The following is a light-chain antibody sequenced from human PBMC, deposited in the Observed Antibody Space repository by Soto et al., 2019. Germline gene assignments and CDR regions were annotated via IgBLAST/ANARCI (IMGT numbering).Light chain of an antibody. V-gene: IGKV3-20*01. CDR1: QSINSTQ. CDR3: EQYATTPGT. CDR2: GAS. J-gene: IGKJ1*01. Sequence: EIVLTQSPDTLSLSPGERATLSCRASQSINSTQLAWYQQRPGQAPSLLIFGASSRATGIPDRFSGSGSGTYFTLTISGLAAEDFAVYYYEQYATTPGTFGPGTKVAIK.